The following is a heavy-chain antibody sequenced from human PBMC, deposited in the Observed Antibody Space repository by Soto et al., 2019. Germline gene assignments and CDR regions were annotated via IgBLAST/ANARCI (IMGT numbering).Heavy chain of an antibody. V-gene: IGHV1-46*01. CDR2: INPVDSGT. CDR3: ARSYSDYGDYQNIDY. D-gene: IGHD4-17*01. J-gene: IGHJ4*02. Sequence: ASVKVSCKACGYRFATYYMHWVRQAPGQGLEWMGIINPVDSGTTYAQKFQGRVTMSRDTSTSTVYLELSSLKSEDTAVYYCARSYSDYGDYQNIDYWGQGTLVTVSS. CDR1: GYRFATYY.